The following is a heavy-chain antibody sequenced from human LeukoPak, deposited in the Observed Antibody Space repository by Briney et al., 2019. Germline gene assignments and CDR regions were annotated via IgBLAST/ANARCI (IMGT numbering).Heavy chain of an antibody. V-gene: IGHV4-39*01. CDR1: GGSISSNSYY. Sequence: SETLSLTCTVSGGSISSNSYYWGWIRQPPGKGLEWIGSIYYSGRTNYNPSLKSRVTISVDTSKNQFSLRLSSVTAADTAVYYCARLEWEQTTFDYWGQGTLVTVSS. CDR3: ARLEWEQTTFDY. CDR2: IYYSGRT. J-gene: IGHJ4*02. D-gene: IGHD1-26*01.